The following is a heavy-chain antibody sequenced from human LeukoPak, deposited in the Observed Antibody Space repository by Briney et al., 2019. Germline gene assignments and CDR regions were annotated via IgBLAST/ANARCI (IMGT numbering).Heavy chain of an antibody. Sequence: GGSLRLSCAASGCTFSSYGMHWVRRAPGKGLEWVAGISYDGSNKYYADSVKGRFTISRDNSKNTLYLQMNSLRAEDTAVYYCAKGELRFLYFDWCPFDYWGQGTLVTVSS. V-gene: IGHV3-30*18. CDR1: GCTFSSYG. D-gene: IGHD3-9*01. CDR3: AKGELRFLYFDWCPFDY. J-gene: IGHJ4*02. CDR2: ISYDGSNK.